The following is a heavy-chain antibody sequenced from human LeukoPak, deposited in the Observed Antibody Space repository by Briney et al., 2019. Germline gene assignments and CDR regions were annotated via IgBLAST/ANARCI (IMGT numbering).Heavy chain of an antibody. CDR1: GDSISSSNYY. D-gene: IGHD5-24*01. CDR2: IYYSGTT. V-gene: IGHV4-39*02. J-gene: IGHJ4*02. CDR3: ARKRWLQPFDY. Sequence: SETLSLTCTVSGDSISSSNYYWDWIRQPPGKGLEWIGSIYYSGTTYYSPSLKSRVTISVDTSKNHFSLKLSSVTAADAAVYYCARKRWLQPFDYWGQGTPVTVSS.